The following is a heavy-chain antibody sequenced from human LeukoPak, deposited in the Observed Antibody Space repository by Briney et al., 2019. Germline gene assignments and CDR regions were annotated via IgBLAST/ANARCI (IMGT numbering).Heavy chain of an antibody. D-gene: IGHD2-15*01. CDR3: ARLLRWSEDGFDI. CDR1: GGSISTYF. V-gene: IGHV4-4*09. CDR2: IHASGST. J-gene: IGHJ3*02. Sequence: SETLSLTCTVSGGSISTYFWSWIRQSPGKGLEWIGYIHASGSTNYNPSLESRVTISIDTSNNQFSLTLSSVTAADTAVYYCARLLRWSEDGFDIWGQGTVVAFSS.